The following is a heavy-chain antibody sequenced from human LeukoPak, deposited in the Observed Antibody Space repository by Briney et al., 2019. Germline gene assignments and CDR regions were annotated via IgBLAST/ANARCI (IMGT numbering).Heavy chain of an antibody. V-gene: IGHV3-74*01. CDR2: INSDGSRT. D-gene: IGHD5-18*01. CDR1: GFTFSSYW. J-gene: IGHJ4*02. CDR3: AREEKRGYSYGFDY. Sequence: PGGSLRLSCAASGFTFSSYWMHWVRQAPGKGLVWVSRINSDGSRTSYADSVKGRFTISRDNAKNTLYLQMNSLRAEDTAVYYCAREEKRGYSYGFDYWGQGTLVTVSS.